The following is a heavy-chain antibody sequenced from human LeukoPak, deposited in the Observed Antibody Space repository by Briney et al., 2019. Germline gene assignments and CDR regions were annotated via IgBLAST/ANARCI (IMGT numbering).Heavy chain of an antibody. J-gene: IGHJ4*02. Sequence: SVKVSCKASGGTFSSYAISWVRQAPGQGLEWMGVIIPIFGTANYAQKFQGRVTITADESTSTAYMELSSLRSEDTAVYYCAIRRYSSSSDDYWGQGTLVTVSS. V-gene: IGHV1-69*13. CDR3: AIRRYSSSSDDY. CDR2: IIPIFGTA. D-gene: IGHD6-6*01. CDR1: GGTFSSYA.